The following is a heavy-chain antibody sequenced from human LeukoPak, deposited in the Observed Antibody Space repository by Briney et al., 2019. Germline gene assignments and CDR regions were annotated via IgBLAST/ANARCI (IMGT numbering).Heavy chain of an antibody. Sequence: AGASLRLSCTASGFTFSSDGMTWVRQAAGKGLEWVANIKQDGSETHYVDSVKGRFSISRDNANNSLYLQMNSLRAEDTAVYYCARGRGDYWGQGTLVTVSS. V-gene: IGHV3-7*01. J-gene: IGHJ4*02. CDR1: GFTFSSDG. D-gene: IGHD3-16*01. CDR3: ARGRGDY. CDR2: IKQDGSET.